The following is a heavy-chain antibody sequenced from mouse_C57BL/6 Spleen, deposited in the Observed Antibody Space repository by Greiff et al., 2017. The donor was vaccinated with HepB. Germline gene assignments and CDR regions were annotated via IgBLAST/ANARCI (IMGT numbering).Heavy chain of an antibody. V-gene: IGHV1-85*01. J-gene: IGHJ1*03. CDR1: GYTFTSYD. Sequence: QVQLQQSGPELVKPGASVKLSCKASGYTFTSYDINWVKQRPGQGLEWIGWIYPRDGSTKYNEKFKGKATLTVDTSSSTAYMELHSLTSEDSAVYFCAREREEESYDGYPYWYFDVWGTGTTVTVSS. D-gene: IGHD2-3*01. CDR3: AREREEESYDGYPYWYFDV. CDR2: IYPRDGST.